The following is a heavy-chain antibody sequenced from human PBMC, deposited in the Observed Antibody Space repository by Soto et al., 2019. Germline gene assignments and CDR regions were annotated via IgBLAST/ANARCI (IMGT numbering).Heavy chain of an antibody. V-gene: IGHV1-69*12. CDR3: AQTLGSAVAGPGRFDL. CDR1: GGTVNRYA. D-gene: IGHD6-19*01. CDR2: ITPMFGIG. J-gene: IGHJ2*01. Sequence: QVQLVQSGAEVKKPGSSVKVSCKASGGTVNRYAISWLPQAPGQGPEWMGGITPMFGIGNYAQKFQGRVTITADEYTTTVHMELRRLTCEDTAVYYCAQTLGSAVAGPGRFDLWGRGTRVIVSS.